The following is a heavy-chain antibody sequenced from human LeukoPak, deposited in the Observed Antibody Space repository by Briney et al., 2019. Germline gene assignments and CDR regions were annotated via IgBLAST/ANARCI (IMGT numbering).Heavy chain of an antibody. D-gene: IGHD3-22*01. V-gene: IGHV4-30-4*01. Sequence: SQTLSLTCTVSRGSISSGDYYWSWISQPPGKGLEWIGYIYYSGSTYYNPSLKSRVTISVDTSKNQFSLKLSSVTAADTAVYYCARWRNYYDSSGYYLTGTLDYWGQGTLVTVSS. CDR2: IYYSGST. CDR1: RGSISSGDYY. J-gene: IGHJ4*02. CDR3: ARWRNYYDSSGYYLTGTLDY.